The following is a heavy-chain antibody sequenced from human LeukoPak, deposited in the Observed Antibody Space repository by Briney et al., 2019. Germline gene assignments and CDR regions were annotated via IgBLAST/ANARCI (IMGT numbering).Heavy chain of an antibody. J-gene: IGHJ5*02. CDR1: GYTFTSYD. D-gene: IGHD6-6*01. V-gene: IGHV1-8*03. CDR2: TNPNSGNT. Sequence: ASVKVSCKASGYTFTSYDINWVRQATGQGLEWMGWTNPNSGNTGYAQKFQGRVTITRNTSISTAYMELSSLRSEDTAVYYCARGTRSYSSSSGWFDPWGQGTLVTVSS. CDR3: ARGTRSYSSSSGWFDP.